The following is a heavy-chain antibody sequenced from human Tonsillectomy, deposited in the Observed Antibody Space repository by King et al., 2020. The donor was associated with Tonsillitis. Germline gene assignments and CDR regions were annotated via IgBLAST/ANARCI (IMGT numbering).Heavy chain of an antibody. CDR3: ARMSGGWYYFDY. V-gene: IGHV2-70*04. J-gene: IGHJ4*02. D-gene: IGHD6-19*01. Sequence: TLKESGPALVKPTQTLTLTCTFSGFSLSSSGMRVSWIRQPPGKALEWLARIDWDELKFYRTSLKTRLTISKDTSKNQVVLTMTNMDPVDTATYYCARMSGGWYYFDYWGQGNLVTVSS. CDR1: GFSLSSSGMR. CDR2: IDWDELK.